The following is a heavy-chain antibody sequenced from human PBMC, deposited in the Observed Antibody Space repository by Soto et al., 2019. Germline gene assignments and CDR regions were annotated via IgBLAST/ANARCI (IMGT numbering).Heavy chain of an antibody. V-gene: IGHV1-2*02. J-gene: IGHJ6*02. CDR2: INPNSGGT. CDR3: ARVDEFGELLLHYGMDF. CDR1: GYTFTGYY. Sequence: GASVKVSCKASGYTFTGYYMHWVRQAPGQGLEWMGWINPNSGGTNYAQKFQGRVTMTRDTSISTAYMELSRLRSDDTAVYYCARVDEFGELLLHYGMDFWGQGTTVPVSS. D-gene: IGHD3-10*01.